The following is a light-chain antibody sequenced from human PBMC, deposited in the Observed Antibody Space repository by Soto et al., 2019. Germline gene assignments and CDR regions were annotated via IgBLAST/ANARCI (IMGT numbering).Light chain of an antibody. CDR3: QQCFWHWT. CDR2: KAS. Sequence: DIQMTQSPSTLSGSVGDRVTITCRASQTISSWLAWYQQKPGKAPKLLIYKASTLESGVPSRFSGSGSGTEFTLTISSLQPDDFATYYCQQCFWHWTFGQGTKVDIK. V-gene: IGKV1-5*03. CDR1: QTISSW. J-gene: IGKJ1*01.